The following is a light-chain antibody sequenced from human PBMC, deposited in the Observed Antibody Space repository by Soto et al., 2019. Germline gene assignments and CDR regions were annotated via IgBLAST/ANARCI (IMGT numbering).Light chain of an antibody. Sequence: QSALTQPASVSGSPGQSITISCTGTSSDVGGYNYVSWYQQHPGKAPKLMIYDVSNRPSGVSNRFSGSKSGNTASLTISGLQAEDEADHYCSSYTSSITPYVFGTGTKLTVL. CDR2: DVS. V-gene: IGLV2-14*01. CDR3: SSYTSSITPYV. J-gene: IGLJ1*01. CDR1: SSDVGGYNY.